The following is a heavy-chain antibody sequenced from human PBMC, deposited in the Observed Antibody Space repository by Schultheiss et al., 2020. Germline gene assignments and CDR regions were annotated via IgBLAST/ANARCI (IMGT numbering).Heavy chain of an antibody. J-gene: IGHJ3*02. Sequence: GSLRLSCAVYGGSFSGYYWSWIRQPPGKGLEWIGEINHSGSTKYNPSLRSRVTISVDTSKNQFSLKLSSVTAADTAVYFCARCKGYSYGSPQGCRAFDIWGQGTKVTVSS. CDR2: INHSGST. CDR1: GGSFSGYY. V-gene: IGHV4-34*01. D-gene: IGHD5-18*01. CDR3: ARCKGYSYGSPQGCRAFDI.